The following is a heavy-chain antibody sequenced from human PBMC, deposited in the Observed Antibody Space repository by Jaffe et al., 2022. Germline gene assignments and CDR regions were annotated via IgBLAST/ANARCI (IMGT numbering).Heavy chain of an antibody. Sequence: EVQLVQSGAEVKKPGESLKISCKGSGYSFTSYWIGWVRQMPGKGLEWMGIIYPGDSDTRYSPSFQGQVTISADKSISTAYLQWSSLKASDTAMYYCVRMASGIAAAGTWGDAWGQGTLVTVSS. V-gene: IGHV5-51*03. J-gene: IGHJ5*02. CDR2: IYPGDSDT. CDR3: VRMASGIAAAGTWGDA. D-gene: IGHD6-13*01. CDR1: GYSFTSYW.